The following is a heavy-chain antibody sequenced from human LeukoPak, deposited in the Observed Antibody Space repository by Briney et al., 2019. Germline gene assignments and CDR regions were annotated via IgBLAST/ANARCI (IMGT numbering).Heavy chain of an antibody. D-gene: IGHD6-6*01. CDR3: AKYSSSSNTYYGMDI. V-gene: IGHV3-30*18. CDR1: GFSFSSYG. CDR2: IPYDGSPK. J-gene: IGHJ6*02. Sequence: GGSLRLSCAASGFSFSSYGMHWVRQAPGKVLEWVAMIPYDGSPKYYADSVKGRFTISRDNSKNTLHLQMSSLRNEDTAVYYCAKYSSSSNTYYGMDIWGQGTTVTVSS.